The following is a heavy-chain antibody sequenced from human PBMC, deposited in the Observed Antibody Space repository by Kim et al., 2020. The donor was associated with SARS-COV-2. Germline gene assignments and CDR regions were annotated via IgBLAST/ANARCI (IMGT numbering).Heavy chain of an antibody. CDR3: ATQKDVYYYYGMDV. V-gene: IGHV3-21*01. J-gene: IGHJ6*02. Sequence: ADSVKGRFTISRDNAKNSLYLQMNSLRAEDTAVYYCATQKDVYYYYGMDVWGQGTTVTVSS.